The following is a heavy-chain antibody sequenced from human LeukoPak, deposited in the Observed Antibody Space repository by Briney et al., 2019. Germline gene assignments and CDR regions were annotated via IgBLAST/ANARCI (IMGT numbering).Heavy chain of an antibody. Sequence: GGPLRLSCAASGFTFSSYAMHWVRQAPGKGLEWVSSISSSSSYIYYADSVKGRFTISRDNAKNSLYLQMNSLRAEDTAVYYCATPYSSSWYRFDYWGQGTLVTVSS. J-gene: IGHJ4*02. CDR1: GFTFSSYA. CDR3: ATPYSSSWYRFDY. CDR2: ISSSSSYI. D-gene: IGHD6-13*01. V-gene: IGHV3-21*04.